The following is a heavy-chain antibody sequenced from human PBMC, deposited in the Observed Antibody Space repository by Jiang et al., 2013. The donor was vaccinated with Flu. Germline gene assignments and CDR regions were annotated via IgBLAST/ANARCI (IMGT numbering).Heavy chain of an antibody. CDR3: AKDINPQYSRWSYFDY. Sequence: GLVQPGRSLRLSCVASGFTFDDYAMHWVRQAPGKGLEWVARISWNSDAIYYGDSVRGRFTISRDNAKNSLYLQLNSLRAEDTAFYYCAKDINPQYSRWSYFDYWGQGTLVTVSS. D-gene: IGHD1-26*01. CDR2: ISWNSDAI. CDR1: GFTFDDYA. V-gene: IGHV3-9*01. J-gene: IGHJ4*02.